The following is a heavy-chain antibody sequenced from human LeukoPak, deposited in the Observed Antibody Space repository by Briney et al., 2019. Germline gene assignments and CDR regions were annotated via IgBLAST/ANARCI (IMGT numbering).Heavy chain of an antibody. CDR1: GLTFSSYW. J-gene: IGHJ4*02. Sequence: GGSLRLSCAASGLTFSSYWMTWVRQAPGKGLEWVANIKHDGSEKYYVDSVKGRFTISRDNAKNSLYLQMNSLRAEDTAVYYCARDQTPFVWGQGTLVTVSS. V-gene: IGHV3-7*01. CDR2: IKHDGSEK. CDR3: ARDQTPFV.